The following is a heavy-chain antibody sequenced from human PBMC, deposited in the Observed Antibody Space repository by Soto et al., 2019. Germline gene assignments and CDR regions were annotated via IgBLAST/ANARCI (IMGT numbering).Heavy chain of an antibody. CDR3: ARDAAVYYYECSGYYYVTSWFDP. J-gene: IGHJ5*02. V-gene: IGHV3-33*01. D-gene: IGHD3-22*01. Sequence: QVQLVESGGGVVQPGRSLRLSCAASGFTFSSYGMHWVRQAPGKGLEWVAVIWYDGSNKYYADSVKGRFTISRDNSKNSLYLQMNRLRAEDTAVYYCARDAAVYYYECSGYYYVTSWFDPWGQGTLVTVSS. CDR1: GFTFSSYG. CDR2: IWYDGSNK.